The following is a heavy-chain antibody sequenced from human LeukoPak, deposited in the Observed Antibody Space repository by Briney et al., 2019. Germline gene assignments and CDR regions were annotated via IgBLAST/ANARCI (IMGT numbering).Heavy chain of an antibody. D-gene: IGHD6-19*01. J-gene: IGHJ5*02. CDR3: ARDGAVTWFDP. CDR2: ISAYNGNT. Sequence: ASVKVSCKASGYTFTGYHIYWVRQAPGQGLEWMGWISAYNGNTNYAQKLQGRVTMTTDTSTSTAYMELRSLRSDDTAVYYCARDGAVTWFDPWGQGTLVTVSS. V-gene: IGHV1-18*04. CDR1: GYTFTGYH.